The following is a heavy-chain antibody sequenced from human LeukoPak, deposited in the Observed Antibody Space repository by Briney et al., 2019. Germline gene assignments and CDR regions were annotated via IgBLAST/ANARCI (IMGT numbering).Heavy chain of an antibody. Sequence: PLETLSLTCTVSGGSISSYYWSWIRQPPGKGLEWIGYIYYSGSTNYNPSLKSRVTISVDTSKNQFSLKLSSVTAADTAVYYCAREHCSGGSCYSIYYYYYMDVWGKGTTVTVSS. J-gene: IGHJ6*03. D-gene: IGHD2-15*01. V-gene: IGHV4-59*12. CDR2: IYYSGST. CDR3: AREHCSGGSCYSIYYYYYMDV. CDR1: GGSISSYY.